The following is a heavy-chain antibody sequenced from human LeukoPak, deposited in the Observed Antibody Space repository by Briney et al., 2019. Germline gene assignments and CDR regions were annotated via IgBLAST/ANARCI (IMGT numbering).Heavy chain of an antibody. J-gene: IGHJ4*02. CDR3: AKVMTRTMVRGVPPSDY. CDR1: GFTFSSYA. V-gene: IGHV3-23*01. D-gene: IGHD3-10*01. CDR2: ISGSGGST. Sequence: GGSLRLSCAASGFTFSSYAMSWVRQAPGKGLEWVSAISGSGGSTYYADSVKGRFTISRYNSKNTLYLQMNSLRAEDTAVYYCAKVMTRTMVRGVPPSDYWGQGTLVTVSS.